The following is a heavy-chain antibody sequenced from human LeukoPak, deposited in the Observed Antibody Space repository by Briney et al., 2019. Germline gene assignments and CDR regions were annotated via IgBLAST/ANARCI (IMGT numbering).Heavy chain of an antibody. V-gene: IGHV4-59*08. J-gene: IGHJ4*02. D-gene: IGHD6-13*01. CDR3: ARGPYSSPRYFDY. CDR1: GGSISSYY. Sequence: SGTLSLTCTVSGGSISSYYWSWLRQPPGKGLEWIGYIYYSGSTNYNPSLKSRVTISVDTSKNQFSLKLSSVTAADTAVYYCARGPYSSPRYFDYWGQGTLVTVSS. CDR2: IYYSGST.